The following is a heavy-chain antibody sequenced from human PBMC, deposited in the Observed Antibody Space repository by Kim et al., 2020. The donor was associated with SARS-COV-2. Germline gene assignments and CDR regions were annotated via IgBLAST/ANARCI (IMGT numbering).Heavy chain of an antibody. J-gene: IGHJ5*02. V-gene: IGHV4-59*13. Sequence: SETLSLTCTVSGGSISSYYWSWIRQPPGKGLEWIGYIYYSGSTNYNPSLKSRVTISVDTSKNQFSLKLSSVTAADTAVYYCARGRYSSSWDNWFDPWGQGTLVTVSS. CDR2: IYYSGST. CDR3: ARGRYSSSWDNWFDP. CDR1: GGSISSYY. D-gene: IGHD6-13*01.